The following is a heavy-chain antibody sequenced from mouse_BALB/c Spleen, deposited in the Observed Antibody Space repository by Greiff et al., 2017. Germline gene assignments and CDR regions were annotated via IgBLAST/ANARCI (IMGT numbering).Heavy chain of an antibody. Sequence: EVKVEESGGGLVKPGGSLKLSCAASGFTFSSYAMSWVRQSPEKRLEWVAEISSGGSYTYYPDTVTGRFTISRDNAKNTLYLEMSSLRSEDTAMYYCARTDWDAPAYWGQGTLVTVSA. CDR1: GFTFSSYA. J-gene: IGHJ3*01. CDR2: ISSGGSYT. CDR3: ARTDWDAPAY. V-gene: IGHV5-9-4*01. D-gene: IGHD4-1*01.